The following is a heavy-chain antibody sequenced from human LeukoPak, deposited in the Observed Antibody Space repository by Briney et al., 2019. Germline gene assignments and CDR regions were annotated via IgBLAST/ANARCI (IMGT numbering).Heavy chain of an antibody. CDR1: GFTFSSYW. CDR3: ARVGATPYLDY. V-gene: IGHV3-74*01. CDR2: INSDGRST. D-gene: IGHD1-26*01. J-gene: IGHJ4*02. Sequence: GGSLRLSCAASGFTFSSYWMHWLRQARGKGLVWVSRINSDGRSTSYADSGKGRFTISKDNAKNTLYLQMNSLRAEDTAVYYCARVGATPYLDYWGQGTLVTVSS.